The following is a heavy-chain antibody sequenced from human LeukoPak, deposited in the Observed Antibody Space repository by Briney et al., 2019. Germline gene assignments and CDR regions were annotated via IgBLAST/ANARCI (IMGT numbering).Heavy chain of an antibody. V-gene: IGHV4-59*01. Sequence: SETLSLTCTVSGGSISSYYWSWIRQPPGKGLEWIGYIYYSGSTNYNPSLKSRVTISVDTSKNQFSLKLSSVTAADTAVYYCAAYREDSRGPWQLAFDIWGQGTMVTVSS. CDR1: GGSISSYY. D-gene: IGHD3-22*01. CDR2: IYYSGST. CDR3: AAYREDSRGPWQLAFDI. J-gene: IGHJ3*02.